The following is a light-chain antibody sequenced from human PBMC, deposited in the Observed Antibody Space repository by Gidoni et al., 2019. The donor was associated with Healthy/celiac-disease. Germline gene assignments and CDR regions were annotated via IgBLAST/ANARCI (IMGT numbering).Light chain of an antibody. CDR1: QSVSSSY. J-gene: IGKJ3*01. CDR2: GAS. CDR3: QQYGSSPLFT. Sequence: EIVLTQSPRTLSLSPGERATLSCRASQSVSSSYLAWYQQKPGQAPRLLSYGASSRATGIPDRFSGSGSGTDFTVTISRLEPEDFAVYYCQQYGSSPLFTFGPGTKVDIK. V-gene: IGKV3-20*01.